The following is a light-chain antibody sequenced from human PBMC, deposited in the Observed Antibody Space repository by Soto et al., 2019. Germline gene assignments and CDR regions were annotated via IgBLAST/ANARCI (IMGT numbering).Light chain of an antibody. V-gene: IGKV3-20*01. CDR1: QSVSSNY. CDR3: QQYSSSPPEFT. J-gene: IGKJ3*01. Sequence: EIVLTQSPGTLSVSPGERVTLSCRASQSVSSNYLAWYQQRPGQAPRLVIFGASYRATGIPDRFSGSGSGTDFALTISRLEPEDFAVYYCQQYSSSPPEFTFGPGTKVDSK. CDR2: GAS.